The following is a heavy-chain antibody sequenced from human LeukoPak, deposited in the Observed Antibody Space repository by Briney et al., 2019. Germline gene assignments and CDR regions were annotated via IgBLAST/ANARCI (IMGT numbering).Heavy chain of an antibody. CDR1: GGSISSYY. CDR3: ARDLGYGDYEGLGY. CDR2: IYYSGST. J-gene: IGHJ4*02. D-gene: IGHD4-17*01. Sequence: PSETLSLTCTVSGGSISSYYWSWIRQPPGKGLEWIGYIYYSGSTNYNPSLKSRVTISVDTYKNQFSLKLSSVTAADTAVYYCARDLGYGDYEGLGYWGQGTLVTVSS. V-gene: IGHV4-59*01.